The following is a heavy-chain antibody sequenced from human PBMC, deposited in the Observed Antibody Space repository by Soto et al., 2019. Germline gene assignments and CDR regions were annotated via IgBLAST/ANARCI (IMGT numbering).Heavy chain of an antibody. D-gene: IGHD3-9*01. J-gene: IGHJ6*02. CDR2: MNPNSGNT. Sequence: QVQLVQSGAEVKKPGASVKVSCKASGYTFTSYDINWVRQATGQGLEWMGWMNPNSGNTGYAQKFQGRVTMTRNTSISTAYMELSSLRSEDTAVYYCARVPYYDLLGGGGTDVWGQGTTVTVSS. CDR1: GYTFTSYD. V-gene: IGHV1-8*01. CDR3: ARVPYYDLLGGGGTDV.